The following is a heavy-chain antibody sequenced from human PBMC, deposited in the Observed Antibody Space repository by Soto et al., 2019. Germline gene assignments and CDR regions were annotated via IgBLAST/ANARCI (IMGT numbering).Heavy chain of an antibody. D-gene: IGHD3-10*01. CDR3: ARDFDDVLLWFT. J-gene: IGHJ5*02. CDR1: GFTFSSYG. Sequence: QVQLVESGGGVVQPGRSLRLSCAASGFTFSSYGMHWVRQAPGKGLEWVAVIWYDGSNKYYADSVKGRFTISRDNSKNPLYLQMNSLRAEDTAVYYCARDFDDVLLWFTWGQGTLVTVSS. V-gene: IGHV3-33*01. CDR2: IWYDGSNK.